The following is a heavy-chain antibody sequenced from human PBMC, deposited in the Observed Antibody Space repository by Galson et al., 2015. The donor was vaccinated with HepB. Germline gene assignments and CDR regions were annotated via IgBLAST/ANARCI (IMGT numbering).Heavy chain of an antibody. D-gene: IGHD2-21*02. CDR3: ARDTCGGDCYSMVLSTFDN. CDR2: IYSGGST. Sequence: SLRLSCAASGFTVSSNYMSWVRQAPGKGLGWVSVIYSGGSTYYADSVKGRFTIARDNSKNTLYLQMNSLRAEDTAVYYCARDTCGGDCYSMVLSTFDNWGQGTMVTVAS. J-gene: IGHJ3*02. CDR1: GFTVSSNY. V-gene: IGHV3-66*01.